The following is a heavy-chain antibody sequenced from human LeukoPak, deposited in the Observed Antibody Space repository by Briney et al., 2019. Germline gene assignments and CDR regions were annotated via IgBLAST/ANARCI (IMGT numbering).Heavy chain of an antibody. Sequence: GGSLRLSCAASGFTFSSYWMSWVRQAPGKGLEWVANIKQDGSEKYYVDSVKGRFTISRDNAKNSLYLQMNSLRAEDTAVYYCARDGQLWPDGFDYWGQGTLVTVSS. V-gene: IGHV3-7*05. CDR3: ARDGQLWPDGFDY. D-gene: IGHD5-18*01. J-gene: IGHJ4*02. CDR1: GFTFSSYW. CDR2: IKQDGSEK.